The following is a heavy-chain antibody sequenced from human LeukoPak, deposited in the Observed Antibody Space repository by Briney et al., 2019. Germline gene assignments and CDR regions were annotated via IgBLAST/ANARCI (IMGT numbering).Heavy chain of an antibody. J-gene: IGHJ3*02. D-gene: IGHD3-22*01. Sequence: GASVKVSCKASGYTFTGYYMHWVRQAPGQGLEWMGCIDPDSGGTKYGQNFQGRVTMTRDTSINTAYMELSRLRSDDTAVYYCAREYYDSSGIKYAFDIWGQGTMVTVSS. CDR1: GYTFTGYY. CDR2: IDPDSGGT. CDR3: AREYYDSSGIKYAFDI. V-gene: IGHV1-2*02.